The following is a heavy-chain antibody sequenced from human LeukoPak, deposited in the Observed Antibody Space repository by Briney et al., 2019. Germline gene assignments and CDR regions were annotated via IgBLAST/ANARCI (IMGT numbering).Heavy chain of an antibody. CDR1: GGSISSSSYY. V-gene: IGHV4-39*01. Sequence: SETLSLTCTVSGGSISSSSYYWGWIRQPPGKGREWIGSLYYSGSTYYNASLKSRVTISVDTSKNQLSLKLTSVTAADTAVYYCARQLLGTLDNWFAPWGQGTLVTVSS. CDR2: LYYSGST. J-gene: IGHJ5*02. CDR3: ARQLLGTLDNWFAP. D-gene: IGHD7-27*01.